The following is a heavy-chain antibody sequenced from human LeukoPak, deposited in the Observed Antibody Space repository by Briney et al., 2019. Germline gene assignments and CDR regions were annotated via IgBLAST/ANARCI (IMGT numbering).Heavy chain of an antibody. D-gene: IGHD2-15*01. CDR1: GGAFRNYA. Sequence: ASVKVSCKASGGAFRNYAINWVRQAPGQGLEWMGGIIPIFGTANYAQKFQGRVTITADISTSTAYMELRSLRSDDTAVYYCARFGGGYCSGGSCYWDYYMDVWGKGTTVTVSS. CDR3: ARFGGGYCSGGSCYWDYYMDV. J-gene: IGHJ6*03. V-gene: IGHV1-69*06. CDR2: IIPIFGTA.